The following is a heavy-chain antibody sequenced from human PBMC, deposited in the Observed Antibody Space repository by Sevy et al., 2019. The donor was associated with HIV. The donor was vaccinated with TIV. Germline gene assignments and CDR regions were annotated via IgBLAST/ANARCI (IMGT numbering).Heavy chain of an antibody. CDR1: GFTFSSYA. D-gene: IGHD3-10*01. CDR3: ARDSYMVRGVPKGQYCYYDMDV. V-gene: IGHV3-30-3*01. CDR2: ISYDGSNK. J-gene: IGHJ6*02. Sequence: GGSLRLSCAASGFTFSSYAMHWVRQAPGKGLEWVAVISYDGSNKYYADSVKGRFTISRDNSKNTLYLQMNSLRAEDTAVYYCARDSYMVRGVPKGQYCYYDMDVWGQGTTVTVSS.